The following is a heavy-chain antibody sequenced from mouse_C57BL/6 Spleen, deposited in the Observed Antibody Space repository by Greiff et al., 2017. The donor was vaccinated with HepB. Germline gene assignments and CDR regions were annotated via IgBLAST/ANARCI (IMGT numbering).Heavy chain of an antibody. Sequence: QVQLQRSGAELVKPGASVKLSCKASGYTFTSYWMQWVKQRPGQGLEWIGEIDPSDSYTNSNQKFKGKATLTVDTSYSTAYMQLSCLTSEDSAVYYGARSSSGYVRAYWGQGTLVTVSA. D-gene: IGHD3-2*02. J-gene: IGHJ3*01. V-gene: IGHV1-50*01. CDR3: ARSSSGYVRAY. CDR2: IDPSDSYT. CDR1: GYTFTSYW.